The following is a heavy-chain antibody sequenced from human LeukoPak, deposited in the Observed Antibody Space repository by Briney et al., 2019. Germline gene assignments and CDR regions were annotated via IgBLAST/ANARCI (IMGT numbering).Heavy chain of an antibody. CDR1: GFTFSSYA. V-gene: IGHV3-30-3*01. J-gene: IGHJ6*02. CDR3: ARTSVAGTFYYYYYGMDV. CDR2: ISYDGSNK. D-gene: IGHD6-19*01. Sequence: PGGSLRLSCAASGFTFSSYAMRWVRQAPGKGLEWVAVISYDGSNKYYADSVKGRFTISRDNSKNTLYLQMNSLRAEDTAVYYCARTSVAGTFYYYYYGMDVWGQGTTVTVSS.